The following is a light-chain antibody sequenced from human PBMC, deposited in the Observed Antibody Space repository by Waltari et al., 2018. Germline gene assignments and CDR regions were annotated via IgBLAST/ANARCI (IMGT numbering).Light chain of an antibody. CDR3: SSRNGRANEVV. Sequence: SSELTQDPAVSVALGQTVRITGQGDSPRTSYASWYQLKPGQAPVLVRFGKDKRPSGIPDRFSGYSSGTTSSLTITGAQAKDEADYYCSSRNGRANEVVFAGGTKVTVL. CDR1: SPRTSY. J-gene: IGLJ3*02. V-gene: IGLV3-19*01. CDR2: GKD.